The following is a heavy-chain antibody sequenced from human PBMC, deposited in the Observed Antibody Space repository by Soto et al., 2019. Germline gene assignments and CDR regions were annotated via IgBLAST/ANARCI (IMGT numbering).Heavy chain of an antibody. CDR1: GGTFNNFA. D-gene: IGHD6-25*01. J-gene: IGHJ6*02. Sequence: QVQLVQSGAEVKKPGSSVKVSCQASGGTFNNFAFTWVRQAPGQGLEWLGGIMPVFHTTNIAQTFQDRITVLADDFTKTVYMEMTSLRFDDTAVYYCATATISPVSATLYHYGMDVWGQGTTVTVSS. V-gene: IGHV1-69*01. CDR3: ATATISPVSATLYHYGMDV. CDR2: IMPVFHTT.